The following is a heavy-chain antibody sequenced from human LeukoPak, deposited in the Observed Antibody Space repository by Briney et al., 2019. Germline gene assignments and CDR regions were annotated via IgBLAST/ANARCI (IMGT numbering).Heavy chain of an antibody. CDR2: IIPILGIA. CDR1: GGTFSSYA. CDR3: ASGPLYYDFWSGYSNWFDP. V-gene: IGHV1-69*04. J-gene: IGHJ5*02. D-gene: IGHD3-3*01. Sequence: SVKVSCKASGGTFSSYAISWVRQAPGQGLEWMGRIIPILGIANYAQKFQGRVTITADKSTSTAYMELSSLRSEDTAVYYCASGPLYYDFWSGYSNWFDPWGQGTLVTVSS.